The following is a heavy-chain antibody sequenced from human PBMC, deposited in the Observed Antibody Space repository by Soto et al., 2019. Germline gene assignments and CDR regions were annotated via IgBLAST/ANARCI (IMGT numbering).Heavy chain of an antibody. V-gene: IGHV1-3*01. D-gene: IGHD5-18*01. CDR1: GFTFSDTL. CDR3: ARDIQSVGPRATDAFDV. CDR2: LNPDTGNT. Sequence: QVQLVQSGAELKKPGASVNISCTASGFTFSDTLINWVRQVPGQVLEGMGWLNPDTGNTRYSETFQGRVSISSHPSASLAYLELSCLDNEDTALYFCARDIQSVGPRATDAFDVWGQGTMITVSS. J-gene: IGHJ3*01.